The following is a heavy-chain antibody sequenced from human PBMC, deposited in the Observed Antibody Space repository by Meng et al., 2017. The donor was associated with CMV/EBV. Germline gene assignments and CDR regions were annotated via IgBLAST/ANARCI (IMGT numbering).Heavy chain of an antibody. V-gene: IGHV4-4*02. CDR2: IYHSGST. D-gene: IGHD2-2*01. CDR3: ARPPSGYCSSTSCPSA. J-gene: IGHJ5*02. CDR1: GGSMSSSNW. Sequence: GSLRLSCAVSGGSMSSSNWWSWVRQPPGKGLEWIGEIYHSGSTNYNPSLKSRVTISVDKSKNQFSLKLSSVTAADTAVYYCARPPSGYCSSTSCPSAWGQGTLVTVSS.